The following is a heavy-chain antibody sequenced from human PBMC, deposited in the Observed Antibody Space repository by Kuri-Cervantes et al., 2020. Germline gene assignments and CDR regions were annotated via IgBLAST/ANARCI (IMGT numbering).Heavy chain of an antibody. V-gene: IGHV1-3*01. CDR1: GYTFTSYA. D-gene: IGHD6-19*01. J-gene: IGHJ4*02. CDR2: INAGNGNT. CDR3: ARDTGSGWYHPYYFDY. Sequence: ASVKVSCKASGYTFTSYAMHWVRQAPGQRLEWMGWINAGNGNTKYSQKFQGRVTITRDTSASIAYMELRSLRSDDTAVYYCARDTGSGWYHPYYFDYWGQGTLVTVSS.